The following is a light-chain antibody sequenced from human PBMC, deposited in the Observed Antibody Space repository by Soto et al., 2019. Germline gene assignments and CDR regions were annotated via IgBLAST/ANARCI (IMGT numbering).Light chain of an antibody. J-gene: IGKJ1*01. Sequence: EIVFTQSPGTLSLSPGERATLSCRASQSVSSSYLAWYQQKPGQAPRLLIYGASSRATGIPDRFSGSGSGTDFTLTISRLEPEDFAVYYCQQYGSSPETVGQGTKVEIK. CDR3: QQYGSSPET. CDR1: QSVSSSY. V-gene: IGKV3-20*01. CDR2: GAS.